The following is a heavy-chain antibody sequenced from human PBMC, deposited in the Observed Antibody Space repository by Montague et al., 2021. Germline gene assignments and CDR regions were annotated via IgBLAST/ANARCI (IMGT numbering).Heavy chain of an antibody. D-gene: IGHD4/OR15-4a*01. CDR2: LTSNGAYT. CDR3: ANEGATSPGYLQY. Sequence: SLRLSCAASGFPFSSYAMSWVRQAPGRGLEWVSTLTSNGAYTYHAVAVEGRFTISRDNSKNTLYLQMNSLRVEDTAVYFCANEGATSPGYLQYWGQGTLVTVSS. V-gene: IGHV3-23*01. CDR1: GFPFSSYA. J-gene: IGHJ1*01.